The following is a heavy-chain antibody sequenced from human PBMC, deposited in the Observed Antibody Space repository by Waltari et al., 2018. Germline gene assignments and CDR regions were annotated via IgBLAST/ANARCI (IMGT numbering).Heavy chain of an antibody. J-gene: IGHJ4*02. D-gene: IGHD6-13*01. CDR3: ARVRGGYSSSWYYFDY. CDR2: IYSGGST. V-gene: IGHV3-53*01. Sequence: EVQLVESGGGWIQPGGSLRLSCAASGFTVSSNYMSCVRQAPGKGLEWVSVIYSGGSTYYADSVKGRFTISRDNSKNTLYLQMNSLRAEDTAVYYCARVRGGYSSSWYYFDYWGQGTLVTVSS. CDR1: GFTVSSNY.